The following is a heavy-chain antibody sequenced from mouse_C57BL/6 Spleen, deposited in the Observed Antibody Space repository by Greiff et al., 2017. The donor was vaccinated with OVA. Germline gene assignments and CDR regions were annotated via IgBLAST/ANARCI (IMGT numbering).Heavy chain of an antibody. CDR1: GYTFTSYW. CDR3: ARSDYDYDGAMDY. D-gene: IGHD2-4*01. J-gene: IGHJ4*01. CDR2: IDPSDSET. V-gene: IGHV1-52*01. Sequence: VQLQQPGAELVRPGSSVKLSCKASGYTFTSYWMHWVKQRPIQGLEWIGNIDPSDSETHYNQKFKDKATLTVDKSSSTAYMQLSSLTSEDSAVYYCARSDYDYDGAMDYRGQGTSVTVSS.